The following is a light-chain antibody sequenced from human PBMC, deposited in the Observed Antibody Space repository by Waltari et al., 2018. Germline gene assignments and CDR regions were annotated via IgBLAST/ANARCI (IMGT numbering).Light chain of an antibody. J-gene: IGKJ1*01. CDR2: AAS. CDR1: QSLTVNY. V-gene: IGKV3-20*01. Sequence: EIVLTQSPDILSLSPGDTATLSCRASQSLTVNYLAWYQQKPGQAPRLLIYAASSRATGVPDRFSGSGSGAHFTLAISRLEPEDFAVYYCQQFESAPRTFGQGTTVEIK. CDR3: QQFESAPRT.